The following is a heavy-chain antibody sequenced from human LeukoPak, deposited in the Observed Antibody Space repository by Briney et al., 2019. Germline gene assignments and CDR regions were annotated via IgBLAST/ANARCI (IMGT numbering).Heavy chain of an antibody. J-gene: IGHJ6*03. CDR3: AKQPTGGLHYYYYMDV. CDR1: GFTFSSYS. V-gene: IGHV3-21*04. D-gene: IGHD4-17*01. CDR2: ISSSSSYI. Sequence: GGSLRLSCAASGFTFSSYSMNWVRQAPGKGLEWVSSISSSSSYIYYADSVKGRFTMSRDNAKNSLYLQMNSLRAEDTAVYYCAKQPTGGLHYYYYMDVWGKGTTVTISS.